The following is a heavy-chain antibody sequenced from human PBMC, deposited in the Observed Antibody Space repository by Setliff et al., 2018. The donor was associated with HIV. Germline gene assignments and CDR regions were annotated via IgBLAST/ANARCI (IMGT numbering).Heavy chain of an antibody. V-gene: IGHV3-30*02. CDR3: AKTCSGYDWSVDY. D-gene: IGHD5-12*01. J-gene: IGHJ4*02. CDR2: IRHDGGET. Sequence: PGESLKISCAASGFTFRNYGMHWVRQAPGKGLEWVAFIRHDGGETYYADSVKGRFTISRDNSKNTLYLQMNSVRAEDMAVYFCAKTCSGYDWSVDYWGQGTLVTVSS. CDR1: GFTFRNYG.